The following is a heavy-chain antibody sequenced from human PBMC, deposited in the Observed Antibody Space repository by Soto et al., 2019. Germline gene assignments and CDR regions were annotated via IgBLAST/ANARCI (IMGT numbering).Heavy chain of an antibody. CDR1: GGSISSYY. Sequence: SETLSLTCTVSGGSISSYYWSWIRQPAGKGLEWIGRIYTSGSTNYNPSLKSRVTMSVDTSKNQFSLKLSSVTAADTAVYYCARESVGILTRTGWLDPWGQGTLVTVSS. D-gene: IGHD3-9*01. CDR3: ARESVGILTRTGWLDP. J-gene: IGHJ5*02. CDR2: IYTSGST. V-gene: IGHV4-4*07.